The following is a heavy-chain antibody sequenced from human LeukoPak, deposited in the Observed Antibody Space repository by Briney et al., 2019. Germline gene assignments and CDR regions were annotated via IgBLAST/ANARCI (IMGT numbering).Heavy chain of an antibody. V-gene: IGHV3-30*18. CDR1: GFTFSSYW. D-gene: IGHD6-19*01. CDR3: AKDRYSSGWYFRNYFDY. Sequence: GGSLRLSCAASGFTFSSYWMHWVRQAPGKGLEWVAVISYDGSNKYYADSVKGRFTISRDNSKNTLYLQMNSLRAEDTAVCYCAKDRYSSGWYFRNYFDYWGQGTLVTVSS. CDR2: ISYDGSNK. J-gene: IGHJ4*02.